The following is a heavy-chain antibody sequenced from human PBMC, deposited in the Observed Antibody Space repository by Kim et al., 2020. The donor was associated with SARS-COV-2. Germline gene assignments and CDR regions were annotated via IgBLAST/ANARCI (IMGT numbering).Heavy chain of an antibody. J-gene: IGHJ6*02. CDR2: IYYSGST. CDR3: ARETIQLWIKTYYYYYGMDV. Sequence: SETLSLTCTVSGGSISSSSYYWGWIRQPPGKGLEWIGSIYYSGSTYYNPSLKSRVTISVDTSKNQFSLKLSSVTAADTAVYYCARETIQLWIKTYYYYYGMDVWGQGTTVTVSS. D-gene: IGHD5-18*01. CDR1: GGSISSSSYY. V-gene: IGHV4-39*07.